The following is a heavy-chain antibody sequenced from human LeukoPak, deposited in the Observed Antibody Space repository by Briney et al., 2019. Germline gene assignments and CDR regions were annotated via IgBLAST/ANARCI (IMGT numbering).Heavy chain of an antibody. D-gene: IGHD3-9*01. J-gene: IGHJ4*02. CDR2: ICYSGST. CDR3: AREVRYFDWFLDY. V-gene: IGHV4-61*01. CDR1: GGSVSSGSYY. Sequence: SETLSLTCTVSGGSVSSGSYYWSWIRQPPGKGLEWIGYICYSGSTNYNPSLKSRVTISVDTSKNQFSLKLSSVTAADTAVYYCAREVRYFDWFLDYWGQGTLVTASS.